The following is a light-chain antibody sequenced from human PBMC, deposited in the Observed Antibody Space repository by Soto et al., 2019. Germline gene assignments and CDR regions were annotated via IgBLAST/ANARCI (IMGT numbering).Light chain of an antibody. CDR3: CSYGGSFYV. V-gene: IGLV2-11*01. CDR2: DVN. Sequence: SALTQPHSVSGSPGQSVAISCSGTSSDVGGYNYVSWYQQHPGKAPKLIIFDVNKRPSGVPDRFSGSKSGSTASLTISGLQAEDEADYYCCSYGGSFYVVGTGTKVPVL. J-gene: IGLJ1*01. CDR1: SSDVGGYNY.